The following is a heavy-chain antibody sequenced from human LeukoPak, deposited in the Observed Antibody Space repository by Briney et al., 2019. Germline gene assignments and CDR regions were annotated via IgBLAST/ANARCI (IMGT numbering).Heavy chain of an antibody. D-gene: IGHD6-13*01. CDR1: GYTFTSYD. J-gene: IGHJ4*02. Sequence: ASVKVSCKASGYTFTSYDINWVRQAPGQGLEWMGRINPNSGGTNYAQKFQGRVTMTRDTSISTAYMELSRLRSDDTAVYYCARGRGAAAGHFDYWGQGTLVTVSS. CDR2: INPNSGGT. V-gene: IGHV1-2*06. CDR3: ARGRGAAAGHFDY.